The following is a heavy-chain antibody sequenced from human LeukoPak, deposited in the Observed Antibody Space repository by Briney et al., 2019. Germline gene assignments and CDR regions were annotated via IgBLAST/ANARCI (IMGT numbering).Heavy chain of an antibody. CDR3: ARGRIDVYSSSWYLGGLNWFDP. V-gene: IGHV4-34*01. CDR2: INHSGST. CDR1: GGSFSGYY. Sequence: SETLSLTCAVYGGSFSGYYWSWIRQPPGKGLEWIGEINHSGSTNYNPSLKSRVTISVDTSKNQFSLKLSSVTAADTAVYYCARGRIDVYSSSWYLGGLNWFDPWGQGTLVTVSS. J-gene: IGHJ5*02. D-gene: IGHD6-13*01.